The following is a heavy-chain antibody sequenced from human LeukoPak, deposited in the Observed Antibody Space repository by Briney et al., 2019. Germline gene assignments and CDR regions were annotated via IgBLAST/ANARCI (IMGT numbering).Heavy chain of an antibody. Sequence: GGSLRLSCAASGFTFSSYWMSWVRQAREKGLEWVAYIKEDGSEKYYVDSVKGRFTISRDNAKNSLYLQMNSLRAEDTAVYYCAREMTTVTTLEYWGQGTLVTVSS. V-gene: IGHV3-7*03. J-gene: IGHJ4*02. CDR3: AREMTTVTTLEY. CDR1: GFTFSSYW. D-gene: IGHD4-17*01. CDR2: IKEDGSEK.